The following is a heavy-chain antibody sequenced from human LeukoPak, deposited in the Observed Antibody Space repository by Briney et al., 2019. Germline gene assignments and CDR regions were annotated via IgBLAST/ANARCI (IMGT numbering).Heavy chain of an antibody. CDR2: IYYSGST. J-gene: IGHJ5*02. Sequence: SETLSLTCTVSGGSISSYYWSWIRQPPGKGLEWIGYIYYSGSTNYNPSLKSRVTISVDTSKNQFSLKLSPVTAADTAVYYCARDRYSSGWYEGNNWFDPWGQGTLVTVSS. V-gene: IGHV4-59*01. D-gene: IGHD6-19*01. CDR1: GGSISSYY. CDR3: ARDRYSSGWYEGNNWFDP.